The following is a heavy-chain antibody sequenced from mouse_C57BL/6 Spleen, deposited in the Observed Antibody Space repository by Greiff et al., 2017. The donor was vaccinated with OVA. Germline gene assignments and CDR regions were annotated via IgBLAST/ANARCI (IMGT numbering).Heavy chain of an antibody. CDR2: IDPSDSYT. CDR3: ARGDSRDY. J-gene: IGHJ2*01. Sequence: VQLQQPGAELVMPGASVKLSCKASGYTFTSYWMHWVKQRPGQGLEWIGEIDPSDSYTNYNQKFKGKSTLTVDKSSSTAYMQLSSLTSEDSAVYYCARGDSRDYWGQGTTLTVSS. CDR1: GYTFTSYW. V-gene: IGHV1-69*01.